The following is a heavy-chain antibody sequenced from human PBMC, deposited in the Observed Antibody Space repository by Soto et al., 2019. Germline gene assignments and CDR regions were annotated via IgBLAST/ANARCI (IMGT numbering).Heavy chain of an antibody. CDR1: GFTFSSYA. Sequence: GGSLRLSCAASGFTFSSYAMSWVRQAPGKGLEWVSAISGSGGSTYYADSVKGRFTISRDNSKNTLYLQMNSLRAEDTAVYYCAKGLWGYYDSSGYYFVYWGQGTLVTVSS. V-gene: IGHV3-23*01. CDR2: ISGSGGST. J-gene: IGHJ4*02. CDR3: AKGLWGYYDSSGYYFVY. D-gene: IGHD3-22*01.